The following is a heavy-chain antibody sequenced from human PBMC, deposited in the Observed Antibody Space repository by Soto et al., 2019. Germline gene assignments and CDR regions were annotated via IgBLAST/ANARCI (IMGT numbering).Heavy chain of an antibody. V-gene: IGHV3-74*03. Sequence: EVQLVESGGGLVQPGGSLRLSCADSGFTFSNYWMYWVRQAPGKGLVWVSRVNNDGTDTTHADSVKGRFTISRDNAENTLYLQMNSLRAEDTAVYYCARGGVQHALDVWGQGSTVTVSS. CDR2: VNNDGTDT. CDR3: ARGGVQHALDV. J-gene: IGHJ6*02. D-gene: IGHD3-10*01. CDR1: GFTFSNYW.